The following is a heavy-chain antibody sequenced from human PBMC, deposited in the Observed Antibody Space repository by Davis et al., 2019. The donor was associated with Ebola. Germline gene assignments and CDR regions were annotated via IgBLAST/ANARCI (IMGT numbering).Heavy chain of an antibody. CDR1: GFTFSTYS. Sequence: GESLNISCAASGFTFSTYSMNWVRQAPGKGLEWVSYIGKSSSYIYYADSVKGRFTVSRDNAKNSLYLQMNSLSAEDTAVYYCAGRYYYDNSAFYPFHYWGQGTLVTVSS. D-gene: IGHD3-22*01. CDR2: IGKSSSYI. J-gene: IGHJ4*02. V-gene: IGHV3-21*05. CDR3: AGRYYYDNSAFYPFHY.